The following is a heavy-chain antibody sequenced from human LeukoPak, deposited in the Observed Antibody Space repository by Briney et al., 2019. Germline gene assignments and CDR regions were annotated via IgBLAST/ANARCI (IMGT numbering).Heavy chain of an antibody. V-gene: IGHV4-34*01. D-gene: IGHD1-26*01. CDR1: GGSFSGSF. CDR3: ARGLRRRGADSFDL. J-gene: IGHJ3*01. Sequence: SETLFLTCAAYGGSFSGSFWTWIRQPPGKGLEWIGEISHSGSTNSNPSLKSRVTISVDTSKSQFSLKLRSVTAADTALYYCARGLRRRGADSFDLWGQGTTVTVSS. CDR2: ISHSGST.